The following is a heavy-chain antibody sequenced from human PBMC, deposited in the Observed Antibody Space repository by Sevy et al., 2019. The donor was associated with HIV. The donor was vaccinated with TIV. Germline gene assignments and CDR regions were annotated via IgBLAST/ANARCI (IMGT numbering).Heavy chain of an antibody. D-gene: IGHD6-19*01. V-gene: IGHV3-11*04. CDR1: GFSFSDSY. CDR2: ISGSGNII. J-gene: IGHJ4*01. Sequence: GGSLRLSCAASGFSFSDSYMSWVRQAPGKGLEWIAYISGSGNIIYYADSVKGRFTISRDNAKNSLYLQMNSLRAEDTAVYYCARDRQGITVAGTAIDYWGQGTLVTVSS. CDR3: ARDRQGITVAGTAIDY.